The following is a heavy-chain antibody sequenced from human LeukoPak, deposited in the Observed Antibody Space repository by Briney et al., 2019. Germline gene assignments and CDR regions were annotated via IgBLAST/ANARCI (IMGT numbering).Heavy chain of an antibody. CDR1: GGSISSYY. V-gene: IGHV4-59*08. J-gene: IGHJ4*02. CDR3: ARIESIARPFDY. CDR2: IYYSGNT. Sequence: SETLSLTCTVSGGSISSYYWSWIRQPPGKGLEWIGYIYYSGNTNYNPSLKSRVTISVDTSKNQFSLKLSSVTAADTAVYYCARIESIARPFDYWGQGTLVTVSS. D-gene: IGHD6-6*01.